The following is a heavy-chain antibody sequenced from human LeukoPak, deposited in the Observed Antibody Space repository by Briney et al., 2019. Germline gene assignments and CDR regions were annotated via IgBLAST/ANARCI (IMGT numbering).Heavy chain of an antibody. CDR1: GFTFSSYA. D-gene: IGHD2-21*02. CDR3: AKVYCGGDCYSGPFDY. J-gene: IGHJ4*02. Sequence: GGSLRLSCAASGFTFSSYAMSWVRQAPGKGLEWVSAICGSGGSTYYADSVKGRFTISRDNSKNTLYLQMNSLRAEDTAVYYCAKVYCGGDCYSGPFDYWGQGTLVTVSS. V-gene: IGHV3-23*01. CDR2: ICGSGGST.